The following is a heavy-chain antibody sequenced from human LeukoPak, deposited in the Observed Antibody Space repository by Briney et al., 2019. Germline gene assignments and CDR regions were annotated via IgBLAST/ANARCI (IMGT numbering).Heavy chain of an antibody. CDR1: GFIFSSSA. Sequence: GGSLRLSCAVSGFIFSSSAMSWVRQAPGKGLEWVSAISGGGDDTSYADSARGRFTVSRDNSKNTLYLQMNSLRAEDTAVYYCARGYYDSSGTYYFDYWGQGTLVTVSS. J-gene: IGHJ4*02. CDR2: ISGGGDDT. CDR3: ARGYYDSSGTYYFDY. D-gene: IGHD3-22*01. V-gene: IGHV3-23*01.